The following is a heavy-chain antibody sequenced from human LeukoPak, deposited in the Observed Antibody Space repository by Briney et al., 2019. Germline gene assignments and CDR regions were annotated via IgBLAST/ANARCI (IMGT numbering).Heavy chain of an antibody. CDR3: VHRSSMEAFDI. Sequence: GESLKISCKGSGYSFTSYWIGWVRQMPGKGLEWMGVIYPGDSDTRYSPSFQGQVTISADKSISTAYLQWSSLKASDTAMYYCVHRSSMEAFDIWGQGTMVTVSS. CDR2: IYPGDSDT. J-gene: IGHJ3*02. V-gene: IGHV5-51*01. D-gene: IGHD6-13*01. CDR1: GYSFTSYW.